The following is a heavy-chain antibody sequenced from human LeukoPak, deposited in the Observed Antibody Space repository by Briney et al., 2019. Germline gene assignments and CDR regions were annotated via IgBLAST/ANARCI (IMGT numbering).Heavy chain of an antibody. CDR1: GGSFTGYY. V-gene: IGHV4-34*01. CDR2: ISPRGT. Sequence: KPSETLSLSCVMYGGSFTGYYWSWLRQSPGKGLEWIGEISPRGTKYNPSLKSRVTISLDTTKNQFSLILSSVTAADAAVYFCASDSYSSIGYFWSQGTLVTVSS. CDR3: ASDSYSSIGYF. J-gene: IGHJ4*02. D-gene: IGHD6-13*01.